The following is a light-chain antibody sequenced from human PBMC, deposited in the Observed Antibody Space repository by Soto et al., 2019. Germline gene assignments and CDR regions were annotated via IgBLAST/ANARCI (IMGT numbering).Light chain of an antibody. CDR1: QSVSTR. V-gene: IGKV1-5*01. CDR3: QQHYDYPWT. Sequence: DIQMTQSPFTLSASVGDRVTITCRASQSVSTRLAWHQQKPGKAPKVLIYDASNLETGVPSRFSGSGSGREFTLTISSLQPDDFATYYCQQHYDYPWTFGQGTKVEIK. J-gene: IGKJ1*01. CDR2: DAS.